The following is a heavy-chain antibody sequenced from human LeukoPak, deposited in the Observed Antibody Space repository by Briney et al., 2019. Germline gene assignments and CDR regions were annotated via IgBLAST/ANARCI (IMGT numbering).Heavy chain of an antibody. CDR3: ARVVITTPNYYYYGMDV. V-gene: IGHV1-18*01. CDR1: GYTFTSYG. CDR2: ISAYNGNT. Sequence: ASVNVSCKASGYTFTSYGISWVRQAPGQGLEWMGWISAYNGNTNYAQKLQGRVTMTTDTSTSTAYMELRSLRSDDTAVYYCARVVITTPNYYYYGMDVWGQGTTVTVSS. D-gene: IGHD3-22*01. J-gene: IGHJ6*02.